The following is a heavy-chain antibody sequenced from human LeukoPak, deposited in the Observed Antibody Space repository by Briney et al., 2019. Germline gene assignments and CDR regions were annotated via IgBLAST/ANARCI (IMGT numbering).Heavy chain of an antibody. CDR3: ARGGYYGGDDY. CDR1: GFTFSDYY. J-gene: IGHJ4*02. Sequence: GGSLRLSCAASGFTFSDYYMSWVRQAPGKGVEWVSYISGDSSSISYADSVQGRFTVSRDNAKISLYLQMNSLRAEDTAVYYCARGGYYGGDDYCGQGTLVTVSS. CDR2: ISGDSSSI. D-gene: IGHD4-23*01. V-gene: IGHV3-11*01.